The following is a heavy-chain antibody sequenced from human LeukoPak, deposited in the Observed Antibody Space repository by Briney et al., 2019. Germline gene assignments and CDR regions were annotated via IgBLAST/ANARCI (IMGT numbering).Heavy chain of an antibody. D-gene: IGHD3-3*01. CDR2: IIPIFGTA. CDR1: GGTFSSYA. V-gene: IGHV1-69*05. CDR3: AIPTAVAYYDFWSGRYYYYGMDV. J-gene: IGHJ6*02. Sequence: ASVKVSCKASGGTFSSYAISWVRQAPGQGLEWMGGIIPIFGTANYAQKFQGRVTMTRNTSISTAYMELSSLRSEDTAVYYCAIPTAVAYYDFWSGRYYYYGMDVWGQGTTVTVSS.